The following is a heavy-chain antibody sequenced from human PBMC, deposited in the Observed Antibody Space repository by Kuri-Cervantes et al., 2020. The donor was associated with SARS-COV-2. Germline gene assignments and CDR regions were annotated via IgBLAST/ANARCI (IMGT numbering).Heavy chain of an antibody. CDR3: ARKVGEY. CDR1: GFTFSSYD. J-gene: IGHJ4*02. CDR2: ISWNSGSI. Sequence: GGSLRLSCAASGFTFSSYDMHWVRQAPGKGLEWVSGISWNSGSIGYADSVKGRFTISRDNAKNSLYLQMNSLGADDTAVYYCARKVGEYWGQGTLVTVSS. V-gene: IGHV3-9*01. D-gene: IGHD1-26*01.